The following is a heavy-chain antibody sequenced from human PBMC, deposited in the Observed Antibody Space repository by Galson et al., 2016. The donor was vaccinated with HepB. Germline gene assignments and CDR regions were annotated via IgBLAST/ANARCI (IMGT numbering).Heavy chain of an antibody. V-gene: IGHV3-23*01. Sequence: SLRLSCAASGFTFSTYGMSWVRQAPGKGLEWVSSITGTGGSTYYTDSVKGRFTISRDNSKNALYLQMNSLRAEDTAVYYCATRLRAPANWGQGAQVTVSS. CDR3: ATRLRAPAN. D-gene: IGHD1-26*01. CDR1: GFTFSTYG. CDR2: ITGTGGST. J-gene: IGHJ4*02.